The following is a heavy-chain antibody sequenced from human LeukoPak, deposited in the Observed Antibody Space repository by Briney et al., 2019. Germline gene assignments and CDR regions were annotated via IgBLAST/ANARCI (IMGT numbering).Heavy chain of an antibody. J-gene: IGHJ4*02. CDR3: ARHRPPSGTYNAAFDY. D-gene: IGHD1-26*01. CDR1: GYGFTNNW. Sequence: GESLKISCKGSGYGFTNNWIAWVRQTPGKGLEWMGIIYPGDSDTRYSPSFQGQVTISADKSISTAYLQWSSLKASDTAIYYCARHRPPSGTYNAAFDYWGQGTLVTVSS. CDR2: IYPGDSDT. V-gene: IGHV5-51*01.